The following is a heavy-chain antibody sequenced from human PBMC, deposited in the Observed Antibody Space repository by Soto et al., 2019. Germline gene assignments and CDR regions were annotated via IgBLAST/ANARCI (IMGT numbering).Heavy chain of an antibody. D-gene: IGHD4-17*01. Sequence: GGSLRLSCAASGFTFSNYWMSWVRQAPGKGLEWVANIKQDGSEKDYVDSVKGRFTISRDNAKNSLYLQMNSLRAEDTAVYYCAREYGDYLSAFDIWGQGTMVTVSS. CDR2: IKQDGSEK. CDR3: AREYGDYLSAFDI. J-gene: IGHJ3*02. V-gene: IGHV3-7*05. CDR1: GFTFSNYW.